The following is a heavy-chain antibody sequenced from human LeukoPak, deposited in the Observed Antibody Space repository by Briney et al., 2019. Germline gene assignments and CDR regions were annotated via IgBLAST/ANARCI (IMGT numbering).Heavy chain of an antibody. CDR2: ISSSGSTI. J-gene: IGHJ4*02. V-gene: IGHV3-48*03. CDR1: GFTLSRYE. D-gene: IGHD2-8*01. CDR3: ARECSYYFDY. Sequence: PGGSLRLSCAASGFTLSRYEKMWVRQAPGKGLEWVSYISSSGSTIFCADSVKGRFTISPDNANNPLYLQMNSLSPLLTDIYSCARECSYYFDYWGQGTLVTVSS.